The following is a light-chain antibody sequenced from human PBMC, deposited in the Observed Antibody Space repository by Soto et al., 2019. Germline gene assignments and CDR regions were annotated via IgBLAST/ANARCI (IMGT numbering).Light chain of an antibody. CDR3: YIYAVIFHV. CDR1: SSDVGGYNY. Sequence: QSALTQPRSVSGSPGQSVTISCTGTSSDVGGYNYVSWYQQHPGKAPKLMIYDVSKRPSGVPDRFSGSKSGNTASLTISGLQAEDEAASYCYIYAVIFHVFRPGTKV. V-gene: IGLV2-11*01. J-gene: IGLJ1*01. CDR2: DVS.